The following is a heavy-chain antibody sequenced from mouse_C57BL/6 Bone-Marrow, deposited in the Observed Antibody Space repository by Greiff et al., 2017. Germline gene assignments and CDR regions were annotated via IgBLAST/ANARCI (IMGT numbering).Heavy chain of an antibody. D-gene: IGHD2-2*01. Sequence: VKLQESGAELARPGASVKMSCKASGYTFTSYTLHWVKQRPGQGLEWIGYINPSSGYTKSNQKFKDKATLTAAKSSRTTFLQLSSLTSEDSTVYYCAREQWLRYYAMDDWGQVTSVTVSS. J-gene: IGHJ4*01. CDR1: GYTFTSYT. V-gene: IGHV1-4*01. CDR3: AREQWLRYYAMDD. CDR2: INPSSGYT.